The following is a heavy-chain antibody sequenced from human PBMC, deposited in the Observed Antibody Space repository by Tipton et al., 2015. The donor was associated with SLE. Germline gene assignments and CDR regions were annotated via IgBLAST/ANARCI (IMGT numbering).Heavy chain of an antibody. D-gene: IGHD2-2*01. CDR1: GFTFSSYA. CDR3: ARGNFLVAFDI. Sequence: SLRLSCAASGFTFSSYAMSWVRQAPGKGLEWVSGINWNGGSTGYADSMKGRFTISRDNAKNSLYLQMNSLRAEDTALYYCARGNFLVAFDIWGQGTMVTVSS. CDR2: INWNGGST. V-gene: IGHV3-20*04. J-gene: IGHJ3*02.